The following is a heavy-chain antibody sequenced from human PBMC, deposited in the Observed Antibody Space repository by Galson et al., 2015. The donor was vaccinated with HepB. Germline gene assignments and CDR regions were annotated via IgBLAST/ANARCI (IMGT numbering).Heavy chain of an antibody. CDR2: INQVGSEK. CDR3: ARGGLNYFDF. V-gene: IGHV3-7*01. J-gene: IGHJ4*02. D-gene: IGHD2-8*01. Sequence: SLRLSCAASGFAFSGYWMSWVRQAPGEGLGWVANINQVGSEKFSVDSVRGRFIMSRDNAKDPLYLQMNSLRAEDTAVYYCARGGLNYFDFWGQGTLVTVSS. CDR1: GFAFSGYW.